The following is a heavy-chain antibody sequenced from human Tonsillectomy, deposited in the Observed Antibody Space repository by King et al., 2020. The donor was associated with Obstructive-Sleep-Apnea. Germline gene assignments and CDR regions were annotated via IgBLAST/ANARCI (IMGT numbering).Heavy chain of an antibody. J-gene: IGHJ4*02. V-gene: IGHV3-11*01. CDR2: ISSSGSSI. D-gene: IGHD2-21*02. CDR1: GFTFSDYY. CDR3: AGVHLSAIDDYFDY. Sequence: VQLVESGGGLVKPGGSLRLSCAASGFTFSDYYMSWVRQAPGKGLECLSYISSSGSSIYYADSVKGRFTISRDNAKNSLYLQMNSLRAEDTAMYYCAGVHLSAIDDYFDYWGQGALVTVSS.